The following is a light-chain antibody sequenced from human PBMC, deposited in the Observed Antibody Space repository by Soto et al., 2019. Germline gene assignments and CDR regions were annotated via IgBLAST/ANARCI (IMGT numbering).Light chain of an antibody. J-gene: IGKJ1*01. V-gene: IGKV3-15*01. Sequence: EIVMTQSPATLSVSPGERATLSCRASQSVSSDLSWYQQKPGQAPRLLIYGSSTRATGIPARFSGSGSGTEFTITISSLQSEDFAVYYCQQYNKWPPWTFGQGTKVEIK. CDR1: QSVSSD. CDR3: QQYNKWPPWT. CDR2: GSS.